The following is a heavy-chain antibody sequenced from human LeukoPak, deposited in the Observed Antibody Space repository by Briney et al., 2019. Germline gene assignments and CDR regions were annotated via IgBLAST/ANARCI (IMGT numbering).Heavy chain of an antibody. CDR2: IYYSGST. Sequence: SETLSLTCTVSGGSISSYYWSWIRQPPGKGLEWIGYIYYSGSTSYNPSLKSRVTISVDTSKNQFSLKLSSVTAADTAVYYCARSYYYDSSGYSEPYYFDYWGQGTLVTVSS. CDR3: ARSYYYDSSGYSEPYYFDY. CDR1: GGSISSYY. D-gene: IGHD3-22*01. J-gene: IGHJ4*02. V-gene: IGHV4-59*08.